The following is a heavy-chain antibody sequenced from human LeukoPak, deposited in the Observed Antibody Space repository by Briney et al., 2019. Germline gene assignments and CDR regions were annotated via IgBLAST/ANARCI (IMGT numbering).Heavy chain of an antibody. CDR1: GFTFSSYA. V-gene: IGHV3-23*01. CDR2: ISGSGGST. J-gene: IGHJ5*02. CDR3: AKIRYCSSTSCYFGWFDP. Sequence: GGSLRLSCAASGFTFSSYAMSWVRQAPRKGLEWVSAISGSGGSTYYADSVKGRFTISRDNSKNTLYLQMNSLRAEDTAVYYCAKIRYCSSTSCYFGWFDPWGQGTLVTVSS. D-gene: IGHD2-2*01.